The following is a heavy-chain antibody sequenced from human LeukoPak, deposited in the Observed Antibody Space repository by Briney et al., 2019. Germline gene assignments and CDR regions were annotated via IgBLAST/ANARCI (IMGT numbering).Heavy chain of an antibody. Sequence: GGSLRLSCAASGFTFDDYAMHWVRQAPGKGLEWVSGISWNSGSIGYADSVKGRFTISRDNAKNSLYLQVNSLRAEDTALYYCAKDMSSGGIAVAGLGAFDIWGQGTMVTVSS. CDR3: AKDMSSGGIAVAGLGAFDI. J-gene: IGHJ3*02. D-gene: IGHD6-19*01. CDR2: ISWNSGSI. CDR1: GFTFDDYA. V-gene: IGHV3-9*01.